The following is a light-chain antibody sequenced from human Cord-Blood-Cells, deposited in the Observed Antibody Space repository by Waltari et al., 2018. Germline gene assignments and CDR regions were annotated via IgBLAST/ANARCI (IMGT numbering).Light chain of an antibody. Sequence: QSALPQPRPVSGSLGQSAPISCTGTSSDVVGYNYSSWYKQHPAKAPKLMIYEVSKRPSGVPDRFSGSKSGNTASLTISGLQAEDEADYYCCSYAGSSWVFGGGTKLTVL. CDR1: SSDVVGYNY. V-gene: IGLV2-11*01. CDR3: CSYAGSSWV. CDR2: EVS. J-gene: IGLJ3*02.